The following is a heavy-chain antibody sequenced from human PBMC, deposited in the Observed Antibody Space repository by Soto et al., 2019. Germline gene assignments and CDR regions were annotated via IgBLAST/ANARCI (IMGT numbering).Heavy chain of an antibody. J-gene: IGHJ4*02. CDR3: ARHSSEQWLVPYYFDY. Sequence: GESLKISCKGSGYSFTSYWIGWVRQMPGKGLEWMGIIYPGDSDTRYSPSFQGQVTISAAKSISTAYLQWSSLKASDTAMYYCARHSSEQWLVPYYFDYWGQGTLVTVSS. CDR2: IYPGDSDT. D-gene: IGHD6-19*01. V-gene: IGHV5-51*01. CDR1: GYSFTSYW.